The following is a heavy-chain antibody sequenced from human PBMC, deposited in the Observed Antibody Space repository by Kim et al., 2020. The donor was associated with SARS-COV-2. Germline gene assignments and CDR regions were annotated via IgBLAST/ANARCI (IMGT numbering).Heavy chain of an antibody. CDR3: TTDLSVVGIQLWSQFVY. CDR1: GFTFSNAW. CDR2: IKSKTDGGTT. V-gene: IGHV3-15*01. J-gene: IGHJ4*02. D-gene: IGHD5-18*01. Sequence: GGSLRLSCAASGFTFSNAWMSWVRQAPGKGLEWVGRIKSKTDGGTTDYAAPVKGRFTISRDDSKNTLYLQMNSLKTEDTAVYYCTTDLSVVGIQLWSQFVYWGQGTLITLSS.